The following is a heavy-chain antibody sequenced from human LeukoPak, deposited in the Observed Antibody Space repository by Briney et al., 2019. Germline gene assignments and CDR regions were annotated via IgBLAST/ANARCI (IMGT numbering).Heavy chain of an antibody. D-gene: IGHD1-1*01. CDR3: AKDRGGSSQLGDAFDV. Sequence: GGSLRLSCGASGFTFSSYAMHWVRQAPGRGLEWVSGISYSSETIGYVDSVKGRFTISRDNAKNSLYLQMNSLRAEDTALYYCAKDRGGSSQLGDAFDVWGQGTMVSVSS. J-gene: IGHJ3*01. CDR1: GFTFSSYA. CDR2: ISYSSETI. V-gene: IGHV3-9*01.